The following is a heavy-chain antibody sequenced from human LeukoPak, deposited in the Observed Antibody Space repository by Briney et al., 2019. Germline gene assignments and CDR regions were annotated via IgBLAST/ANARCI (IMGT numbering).Heavy chain of an antibody. V-gene: IGHV3-74*01. CDR2: INSDGSST. J-gene: IGHJ6*04. CDR1: GFTFSSYW. Sequence: GGSLRLSCAASGFTFSSYWMHRVRQAPGKGLVWVSRINSDGSSTSYADSVKGRFTISRDNAKNTLYLQMNSLRAEDTAVYYCARDRDVVVRRGYYYYYGMDVWGKGTTVTVSS. D-gene: IGHD2-2*01. CDR3: ARDRDVVVRRGYYYYYGMDV.